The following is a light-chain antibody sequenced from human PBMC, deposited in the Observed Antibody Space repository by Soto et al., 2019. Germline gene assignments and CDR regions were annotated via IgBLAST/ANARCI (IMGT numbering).Light chain of an antibody. Sequence: QSALTQPPAASGSPGQSVAISCTGTSSDIGTYKYVSWYQQHPGKPPKLMIHEVNKRPSGVPDRFSGSKSGNTASLTVSGLQPEDEADYYCSSYAGNNIVVFGGGTKVTVL. CDR3: SSYAGNNIVV. CDR2: EVN. CDR1: SSDIGTYKY. V-gene: IGLV2-8*01. J-gene: IGLJ2*01.